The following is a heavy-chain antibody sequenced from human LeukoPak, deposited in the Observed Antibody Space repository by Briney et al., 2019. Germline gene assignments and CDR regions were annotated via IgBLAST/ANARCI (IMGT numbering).Heavy chain of an antibody. D-gene: IGHD1-26*01. Sequence: SETLSLTCTVSGGSISSYYWSWIRQPPGKGLEWIGYIYYSGSTSYNPSLKSRVTISVDTSKNQFSLKLSSVTAADTAVYYCARGGSSGSYYYWGQGTLVTVSS. J-gene: IGHJ4*02. CDR1: GGSISSYY. CDR2: IYYSGST. CDR3: ARGGSSGSYYY. V-gene: IGHV4-59*01.